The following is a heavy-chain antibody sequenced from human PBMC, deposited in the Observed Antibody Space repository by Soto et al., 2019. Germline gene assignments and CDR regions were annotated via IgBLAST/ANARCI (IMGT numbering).Heavy chain of an antibody. CDR1: GHTFTGYY. J-gene: IGHJ5*02. V-gene: IGHV1-2*04. CDR2: INPNSGGT. D-gene: IGHD6-13*01. CDR3: ALTPRFSSSWYDYWFDP. Sequence: ASVKVSCKASGHTFTGYYMHWVRQAPGQGLEWMGWINPNSGGTNYAQKFQGWVTMTRDTSISTAYMELSRLRSDDTAVYYCALTPRFSSSWYDYWFDPWGQGTLVTVSS.